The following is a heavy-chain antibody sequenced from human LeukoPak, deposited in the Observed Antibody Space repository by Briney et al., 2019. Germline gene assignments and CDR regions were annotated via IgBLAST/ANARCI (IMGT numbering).Heavy chain of an antibody. CDR1: GGSISSGDYY. J-gene: IGHJ5*02. D-gene: IGHD3-3*01. V-gene: IGHV4-30-4*08. Sequence: SETLSLTCTVSGGSISSGDYYWSWIRQPPGKGREWVGYIYYSGSTYYNPSLKSRVTISVDTSKNQFSLKLSSVTAAATAVYYCARDVTYYDFWSGYSWFDPWGQGTLVTVSS. CDR2: IYYSGST. CDR3: ARDVTYYDFWSGYSWFDP.